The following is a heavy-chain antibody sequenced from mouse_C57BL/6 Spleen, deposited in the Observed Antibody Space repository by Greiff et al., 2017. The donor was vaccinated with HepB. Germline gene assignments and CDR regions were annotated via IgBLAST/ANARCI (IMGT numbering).Heavy chain of an antibody. CDR3: ARSYYGSRAWFAY. J-gene: IGHJ3*01. D-gene: IGHD1-1*01. Sequence: EVKLMESGPELVKPGASVKISCKASGYSFTGYYMNWVKQSPEKSLEWIGEINPSTGGTTYNQKFKAKATLTVDKSSSTAYMQLKSLTSEDSAVYYCARSYYGSRAWFAYWGQGTLVTVSA. CDR2: INPSTGGT. V-gene: IGHV1-42*01. CDR1: GYSFTGYY.